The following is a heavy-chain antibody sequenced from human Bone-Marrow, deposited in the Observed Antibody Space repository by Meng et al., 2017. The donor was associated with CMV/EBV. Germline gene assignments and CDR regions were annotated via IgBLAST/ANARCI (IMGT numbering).Heavy chain of an antibody. V-gene: IGHV3-23*01. CDR3: ARERWGVGNWFDP. J-gene: IGHJ5*02. CDR1: GFTFSNYA. Sequence: GESLKISCAASGFTFSNYAMTWVRQAPGKGLEWVSTISDSGGNTYYADSVKGRFTISRDNAKNSLYPQMNSLRAEDTAVYYCARERWGVGNWFDPWGQGTLVTVSS. CDR2: ISDSGGNT. D-gene: IGHD5-24*01.